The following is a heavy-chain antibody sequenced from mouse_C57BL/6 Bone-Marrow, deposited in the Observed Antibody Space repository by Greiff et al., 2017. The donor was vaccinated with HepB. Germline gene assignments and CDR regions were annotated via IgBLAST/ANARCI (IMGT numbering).Heavy chain of an antibody. CDR1: GYTFTDYY. D-gene: IGHD3-3*01. CDR2: INPNNGGT. V-gene: IGHV1-26*01. CDR3: ALGQGVYAMDY. J-gene: IGHJ4*01. Sequence: VQLKQSGPELVKPGASVKISCKASGYTFTDYYMNWVKQSHGKSLEWIGDINPNNGGTSYNQKFKGKATLTVDKSSSTAYMELRSLTSEDSAVYYCALGQGVYAMDYWGQGTSVTVSS.